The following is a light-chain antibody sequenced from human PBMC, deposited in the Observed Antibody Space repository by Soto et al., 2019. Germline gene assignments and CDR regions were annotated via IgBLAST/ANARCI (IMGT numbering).Light chain of an antibody. CDR3: TSKRGDITYV. Sequence: QSVLTQPASVSGSPGQSVTISCTGSSSDIGTYNYVSWYQQHPGRAPKLIIYEVSNRPSGVSYRFSGSKSGNTASLTISGLQAEDDADYYCTSKRGDITYVFGSGTKLTVL. V-gene: IGLV2-14*01. CDR2: EVS. J-gene: IGLJ1*01. CDR1: SSDIGTYNY.